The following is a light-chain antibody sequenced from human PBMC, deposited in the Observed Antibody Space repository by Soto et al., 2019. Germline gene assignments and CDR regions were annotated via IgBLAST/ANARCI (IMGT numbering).Light chain of an antibody. CDR3: LHHNDYPHT. CDR1: QDIRND. Sequence: DIQMTQSPSSLSASVGDRVTITCRASQDIRNDLGWYQQKPVKAPTRLIYTAPSVQSGVPSRFSGRGSSTVFTLTISRLQHEDFASYCCLHHNDYPHTFGGGTKVEIK. CDR2: TAP. V-gene: IGKV1-17*01. J-gene: IGKJ4*01.